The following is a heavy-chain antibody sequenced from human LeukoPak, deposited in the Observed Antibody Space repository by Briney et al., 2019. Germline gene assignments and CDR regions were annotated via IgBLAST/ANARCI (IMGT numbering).Heavy chain of an antibody. Sequence: SETLSLTCTVSGYSISSDYYWGWIRQPPGKGLEWIASVSHSGSTYYNPSLKSRVTISVDTSKNQFSLKLSSVTAADTAVYYCARDCSSTSCYAEWGQGTLVTVSS. J-gene: IGHJ4*02. V-gene: IGHV4-38-2*02. D-gene: IGHD2-2*01. CDR2: VSHSGST. CDR3: ARDCSSTSCYAE. CDR1: GYSISSDYY.